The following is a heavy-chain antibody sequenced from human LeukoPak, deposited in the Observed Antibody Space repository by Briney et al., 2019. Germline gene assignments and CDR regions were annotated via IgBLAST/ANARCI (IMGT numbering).Heavy chain of an antibody. CDR3: AKDRAGRSILPTKAVVH. CDR1: GFTFSAYD. V-gene: IGHV3-30*18. D-gene: IGHD5-12*01. Sequence: PGGSLRLSCAASGFTFSAYDLHWVRQAPGKGLEWVTTISYDGSIQYYIDSVKGRFTISRDNSKSMVYLQMNSLRPEDTAFYYCAKDRAGRSILPTKAVVHWGQGTLVTVSS. J-gene: IGHJ4*02. CDR2: ISYDGSIQ.